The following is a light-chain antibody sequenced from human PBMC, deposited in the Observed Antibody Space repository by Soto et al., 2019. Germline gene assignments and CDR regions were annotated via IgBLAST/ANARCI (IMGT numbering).Light chain of an antibody. J-gene: IGKJ1*01. CDR2: DAS. CDR1: QGISSA. CDR3: QQFNNYPWT. V-gene: IGKV1D-13*01. Sequence: AIQLTQSPSSLSASVGDRVTITCRASQGISSALAWYQQKPGKAAKLLIFDASSLESGGPSKFSGSRSGTDFTLTIISLQPEDFATYYCQQFNNYPWTFGQGTKVDIK.